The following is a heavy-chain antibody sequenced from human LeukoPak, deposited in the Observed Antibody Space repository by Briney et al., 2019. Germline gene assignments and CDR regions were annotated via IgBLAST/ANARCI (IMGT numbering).Heavy chain of an antibody. CDR2: IYHSGST. D-gene: IGHD3-3*01. CDR3: ARDFWSGPYHAFDI. CDR1: GGSISSGGYY. J-gene: IGHJ3*02. Sequence: SQTLSLTCTVSGGSISSGGYYWSWIRQPPGKGLEWIGYIYHSGSTYYNPSLKSRVTISVDRSKNQFSLKLSSVTAADTAVYYCARDFWSGPYHAFDIWGQGTMVTVSS. V-gene: IGHV4-30-2*01.